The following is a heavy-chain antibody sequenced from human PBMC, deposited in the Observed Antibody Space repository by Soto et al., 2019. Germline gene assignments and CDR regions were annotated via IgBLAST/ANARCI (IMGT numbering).Heavy chain of an antibody. CDR2: ISSSGSTI. CDR3: ARDNSEYSSGWYGDYYYGMDV. CDR1: GSTFSSYE. Sequence: PGVSLRLSCAASGSTFSSYEMNWVRQAPGKGLEWVSYISSSGSTIYYADSVKGRFTISRDNAKNSLYLQMNSLRAEDTAVYYCARDNSEYSSGWYGDYYYGMDVWGQGTTVTVSS. V-gene: IGHV3-48*03. D-gene: IGHD6-19*01. J-gene: IGHJ6*02.